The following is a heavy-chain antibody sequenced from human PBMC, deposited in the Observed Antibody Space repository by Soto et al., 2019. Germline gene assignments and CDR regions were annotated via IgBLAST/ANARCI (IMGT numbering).Heavy chain of an antibody. CDR3: ARARDSTTGTRINTMDV. D-gene: IGHD4-4*01. CDR2: IYSDGST. J-gene: IGHJ6*02. Sequence: EVQLVETGGGLIQPGGSLRLSWAASGLTVSTNYLSWVRQAPGKGLEWVSIIYSDGSTFYGGSLRGRFTISRDNSKNTLYRQMDSLRAEDTAVYYCARARDSTTGTRINTMDVWGQGTTVTVSS. V-gene: IGHV3-53*02. CDR1: GLTVSTNY.